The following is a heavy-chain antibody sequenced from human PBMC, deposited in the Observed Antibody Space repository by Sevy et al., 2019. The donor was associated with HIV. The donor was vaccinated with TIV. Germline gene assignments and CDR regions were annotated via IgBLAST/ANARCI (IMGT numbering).Heavy chain of an antibody. CDR1: GYTLTEFS. D-gene: IGHD3-22*01. CDR2: FDPEDGET. CDR3: AITRDYYEISGSPIDY. V-gene: IGHV1-24*01. Sequence: ASVKVSCQVSGYTLTEFSMHWVRQTPGKGLEWMATFDPEDGETVYAQKFQGRVTMAEDTSTDTAYMELSSLGSEDTAVYYCAITRDYYEISGSPIDYGGQGTLSPSPQ. J-gene: IGHJ4*02.